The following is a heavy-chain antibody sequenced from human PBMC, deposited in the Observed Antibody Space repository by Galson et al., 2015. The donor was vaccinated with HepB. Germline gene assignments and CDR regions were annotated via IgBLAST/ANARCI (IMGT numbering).Heavy chain of an antibody. CDR3: AKDPAFGVVVVTAMYY. CDR1: GFTFSSYG. D-gene: IGHD2-21*02. V-gene: IGHV3-30*02. J-gene: IGHJ4*02. CDR2: IRYDGSNK. Sequence: SLRLSCAASGFTFSSYGMHWVRQAPGKGLEWVAFIRYDGSNKYYADSVQGRFTISRDNSKNTLYLQMNSLSAEDTAVYYCAKDPAFGVVVVTAMYYWGQGTLATVS.